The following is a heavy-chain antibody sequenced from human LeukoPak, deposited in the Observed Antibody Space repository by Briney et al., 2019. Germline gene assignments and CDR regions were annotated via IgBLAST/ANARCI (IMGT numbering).Heavy chain of an antibody. V-gene: IGHV3-23*01. CDR1: GFTFGSYG. J-gene: IGHJ4*02. CDR2: ITTSGDPS. CDR3: AKNFRAHTVNVRWDIDY. Sequence: GGCLRLSCSTSGFTFGSYGMTGVRPAPGGGVEGVSEITTSGDPSLYTDSLRGRLTISRDKSKDSVYLQMHNLRIEDTAVYYCAKNFRAHTVNVRWDIDYRGQGALVAVSS. D-gene: IGHD3-10*02.